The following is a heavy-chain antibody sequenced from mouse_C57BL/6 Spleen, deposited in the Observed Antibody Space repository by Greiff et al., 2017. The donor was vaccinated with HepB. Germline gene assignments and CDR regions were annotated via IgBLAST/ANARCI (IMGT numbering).Heavy chain of an antibody. CDR2: IYPRSGNT. CDR1: GYTFTSYG. Sequence: VQLKQSGAELARPGASVKLSCKASGYTFTSYGISWVKQRTGQGLEWIGEIYPRSGNTYYNEKFKGKATLTADKSSSTAYMELRSLTSEDSAVYFCARSGTTVVATDYAMDYWGQGTSVTVSS. D-gene: IGHD1-1*01. J-gene: IGHJ4*01. V-gene: IGHV1-81*01. CDR3: ARSGTTVVATDYAMDY.